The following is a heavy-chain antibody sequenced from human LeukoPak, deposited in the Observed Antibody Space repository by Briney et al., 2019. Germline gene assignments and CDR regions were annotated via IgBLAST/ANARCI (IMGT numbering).Heavy chain of an antibody. CDR3: AKGSDYYGSGSYYDY. J-gene: IGHJ4*02. V-gene: IGHV3-23*01. Sequence: GGSLRLSCAASGFTFSSYAMSWVRQAPGKGLEWVSVISGSGGSTDYADSVKGRSTISRDNSKNTLYLQMNSLRAEDTAVYYCAKGSDYYGSGSYYDYWGQGTLVTVSS. CDR1: GFTFSSYA. CDR2: ISGSGGST. D-gene: IGHD3-10*01.